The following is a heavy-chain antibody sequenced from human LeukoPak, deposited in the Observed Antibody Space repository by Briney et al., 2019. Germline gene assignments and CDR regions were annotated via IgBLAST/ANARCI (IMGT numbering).Heavy chain of an antibody. CDR3: ARGDVPISYYYGSGSNGYYYYMDV. CDR1: GYTFTSYY. J-gene: IGHJ6*03. D-gene: IGHD3-10*01. Sequence: SVKVSCKASGYTFTSYYMHWVRQAPGQGLEWMGGIIPIFGTANYAQKFQGRVTITADKSTSTAYMELSSLRSEDTSVYYCARGDVPISYYYGSGSNGYYYYMDVWGKGTTVTVSS. V-gene: IGHV1-69*06. CDR2: IIPIFGTA.